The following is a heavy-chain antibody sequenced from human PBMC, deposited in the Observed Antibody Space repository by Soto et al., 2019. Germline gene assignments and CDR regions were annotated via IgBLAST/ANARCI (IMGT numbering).Heavy chain of an antibody. V-gene: IGHV3-15*01. Sequence: ESGGGLVEPGGSLRLSCTASGLTFSNAWMSWVRQAPGKGLEWVALIKRQTEGGTTDYAAPVKGRFSISRDDSKDTVYLQMNSLKTEDTALYYCTTWAGDSWGQGTLVTVSS. J-gene: IGHJ4*02. CDR2: IKRQTEGGTT. CDR1: GLTFSNAW. D-gene: IGHD6-19*01. CDR3: TTWAGDS.